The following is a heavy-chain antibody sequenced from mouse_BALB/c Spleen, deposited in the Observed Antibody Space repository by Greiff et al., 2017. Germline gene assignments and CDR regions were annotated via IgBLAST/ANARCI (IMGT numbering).Heavy chain of an antibody. V-gene: IGHV1S137*01. Sequence: QVQLQQSGAELVRPGVSVKISCKGSGYTFTDYAMHWVKQSHAKSLEWIGVISTYYGDASYNQKFKGKATMTVDKSSSTAYMELARLTSEDSAIYYCARSYDYDGWFAYWGQGTLVTVSA. D-gene: IGHD2-4*01. CDR1: GYTFTDYA. J-gene: IGHJ3*01. CDR2: ISTYYGDA. CDR3: ARSYDYDGWFAY.